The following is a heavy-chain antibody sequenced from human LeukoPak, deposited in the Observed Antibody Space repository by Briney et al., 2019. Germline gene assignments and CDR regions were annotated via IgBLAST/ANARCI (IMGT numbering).Heavy chain of an antibody. CDR1: GFTFSSYW. J-gene: IGHJ4*02. CDR2: INSDGSST. V-gene: IGHV3-74*01. Sequence: GGSLRLSCAASGFTFSSYWMPWVRQAPGKGLVWVSRINSDGSSTSYADSVKGRFTVSRDNAKNTLYLQMNSLRAEDTAVYYCARATGSYYSLGYWGQGTLVTVS. D-gene: IGHD1-26*01. CDR3: ARATGSYYSLGY.